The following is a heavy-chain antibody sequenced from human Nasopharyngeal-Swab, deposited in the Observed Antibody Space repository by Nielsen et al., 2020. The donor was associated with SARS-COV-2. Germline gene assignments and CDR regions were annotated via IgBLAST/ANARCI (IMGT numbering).Heavy chain of an antibody. D-gene: IGHD6-19*01. J-gene: IGHJ5*02. V-gene: IGHV3-21*01. CDR2: ISSGSSYI. Sequence: GESLKISCAASGFTFSSYSMNWVRQAPGKGLEWVSSISSGSSYIYYADSVKGRFTISRDNAKNSLYLQMNSLRAEDTAVYYCARGGHGSSGWRNWFDPWGQGTLVTVSS. CDR3: ARGGHGSSGWRNWFDP. CDR1: GFTFSSYS.